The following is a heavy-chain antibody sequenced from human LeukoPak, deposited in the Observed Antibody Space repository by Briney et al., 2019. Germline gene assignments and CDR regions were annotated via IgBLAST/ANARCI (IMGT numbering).Heavy chain of an antibody. Sequence: GGSLRLSCTASGFTFGDYAMSWFRQAPGKGLEWVGFIRSKAYGGTTEYAASVKGRFTISRDDSKSIAYLQMNSLKTEDTAVYYCTRAFITIFGVVDALDYWGQGTLVTVSS. J-gene: IGHJ4*02. CDR2: IRSKAYGGTT. CDR1: GFTFGDYA. D-gene: IGHD3-3*01. V-gene: IGHV3-49*03. CDR3: TRAFITIFGVVDALDY.